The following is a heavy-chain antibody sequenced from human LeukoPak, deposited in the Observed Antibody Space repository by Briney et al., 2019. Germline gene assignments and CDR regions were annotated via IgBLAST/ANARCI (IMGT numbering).Heavy chain of an antibody. D-gene: IGHD5-18*01. V-gene: IGHV1-69*04. J-gene: IGHJ4*02. CDR3: SRVGGKGSSYRYDLDY. CDR1: GGTFNSYS. CDR2: IIPILDKP. Sequence: ASVKVSCKASGGTFNSYSISWVRQAPGQGLEWMGRIIPILDKPTYAQKFQGRVTITADKSTSTVYMELSSLRPEDTAVYYCSRVGGKGSSYRYDLDYWGQGTLVTVSS.